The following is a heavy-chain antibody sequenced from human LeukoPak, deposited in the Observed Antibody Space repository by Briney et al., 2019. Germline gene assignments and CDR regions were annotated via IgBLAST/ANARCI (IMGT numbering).Heavy chain of an antibody. CDR2: ISSSGRTI. J-gene: IGHJ2*01. CDR1: GFTFSSYE. CDR3: VRATTGYAAVWYFDL. D-gene: IGHD3-9*01. Sequence: GGSLRLSCAASGFTFSSYEMNWVRQAPGKGLEWVSYISSSGRTIKYADSVKGRFPISRDNAKNSLYLQMNRLRAEDTAIYYCVRATTGYAAVWYFDLWGRGTLVTASS. V-gene: IGHV3-48*03.